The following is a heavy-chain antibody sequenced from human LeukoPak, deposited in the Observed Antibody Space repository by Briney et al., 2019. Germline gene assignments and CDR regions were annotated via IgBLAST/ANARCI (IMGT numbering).Heavy chain of an antibody. V-gene: IGHV3-21*01. Sequence: PGGSLRLSCAASGFTFSNAWMSWVRQAPGKGLEWVSSINSSSSYIYYADSLKGRFTISRDNAKNSLYLQMTSLRAEDTAVYYCARDSNYYDILTGYYLGEGCFDYWGQGTLVTVSS. J-gene: IGHJ4*02. D-gene: IGHD3-9*01. CDR1: GFTFSNAW. CDR2: INSSSSYI. CDR3: ARDSNYYDILTGYYLGEGCFDY.